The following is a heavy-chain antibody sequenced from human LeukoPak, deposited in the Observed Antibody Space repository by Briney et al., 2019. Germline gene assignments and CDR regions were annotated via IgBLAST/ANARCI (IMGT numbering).Heavy chain of an antibody. D-gene: IGHD6-25*01. CDR1: GGSISSGGYY. Sequence: SETLSLTCTVSGGSISSGGYYWSWIRQPAGKGLEWIGRIYTSGSTNYNPSLKSRATISVDTSKNQFSLKLSSVTAADTAVYYCAAPGQRGVIDYWGQGTLVTVSS. V-gene: IGHV4-61*02. J-gene: IGHJ4*02. CDR3: AAPGQRGVIDY. CDR2: IYTSGST.